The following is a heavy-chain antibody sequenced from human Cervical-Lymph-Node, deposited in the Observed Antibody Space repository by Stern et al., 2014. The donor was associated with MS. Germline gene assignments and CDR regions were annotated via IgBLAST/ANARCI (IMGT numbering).Heavy chain of an antibody. D-gene: IGHD3-10*01. J-gene: IGHJ4*02. CDR1: GFSLSNAAMG. CDR2: MFSSDEK. Sequence: QVTLKESGPVLVKPTETLTLTCTVSGFSLSNAAMGVSWIRQPPGKAPEWLAHMFSSDEKSYSPSLGSRLTISKDISRSQVVLTMTAMDPVDTATYFCARILTYGLGVYFDYWGQGALVTVSS. CDR3: ARILTYGLGVYFDY. V-gene: IGHV2-26*01.